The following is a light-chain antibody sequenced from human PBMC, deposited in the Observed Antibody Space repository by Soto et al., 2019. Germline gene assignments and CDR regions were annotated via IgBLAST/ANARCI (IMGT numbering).Light chain of an antibody. Sequence: DIQMTQSPSSLSSSVGDIGTITCRASQTITNYLSWYQQKLGKAPKLLIYAASSLQSGVPSRFTGSGSGTHFTLTITSLQSEDFATYYCQQSYTTPHTFGQGTKV. J-gene: IGKJ2*01. V-gene: IGKV1-39*01. CDR2: AAS. CDR1: QTITNY. CDR3: QQSYTTPHT.